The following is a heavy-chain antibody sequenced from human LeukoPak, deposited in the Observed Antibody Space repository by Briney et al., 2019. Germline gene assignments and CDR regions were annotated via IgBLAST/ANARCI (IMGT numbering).Heavy chain of an antibody. J-gene: IGHJ4*02. CDR3: ARAYSRSRFDY. CDR2: IDPSDSYN. D-gene: IGHD6-6*01. CDR1: GYNFTNYW. Sequence: GESLKISCKGSGYNFTNYWISWVRQMPGKGLEWMGTIDPSDSYNNYSPSLQGHVTISADKSISTAYLQWSSLEASDTAMYYCARAYSRSRFDYWGQGTLVTVSS. V-gene: IGHV5-10-1*01.